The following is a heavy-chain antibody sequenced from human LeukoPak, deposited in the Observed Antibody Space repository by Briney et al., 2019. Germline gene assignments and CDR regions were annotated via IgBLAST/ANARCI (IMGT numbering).Heavy chain of an antibody. CDR1: GLTFSSYW. CDR3: ARRRNLAV. V-gene: IGHV3-7*01. J-gene: IGHJ6*02. CDR2: IKEDGSER. Sequence: GGSLRLFCAASGLTFSSYWMSWVSQAPGEGLEWGANIKEDGSERYYVESVKGRFTISRDNAKKSLFLQMNSLRVEDTSVYYCARRRNLAVWGQGTTVTVSS.